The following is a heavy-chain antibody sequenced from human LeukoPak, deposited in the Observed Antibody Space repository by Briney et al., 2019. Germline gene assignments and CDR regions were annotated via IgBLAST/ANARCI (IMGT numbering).Heavy chain of an antibody. J-gene: IGHJ4*02. CDR1: GFLLRSFA. Sequence: GESQRLSCAPSGFLLRSFAMMCPRQAPGKGLEWVSSISLGGGTYYADSVKGRFTVSRDNSKNILQLQMTRLRAGDRAVYYCARDRFVDFARSSRFNYWGQGTLVTVSS. CDR3: ARDRFVDFARSSRFNY. V-gene: IGHV3-23*01. D-gene: IGHD6-13*01. CDR2: ISLGGGT.